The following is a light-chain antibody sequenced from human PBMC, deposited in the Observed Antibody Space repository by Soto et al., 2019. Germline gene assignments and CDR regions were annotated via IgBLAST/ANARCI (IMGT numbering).Light chain of an antibody. CDR2: DAS. Sequence: EIVLTQSLATLSLSPGERATLSCRASQSVSSYLGWYQQKPGQAPRLLIYDASSRATGIPARFSGSGSGTDFTLTISSLEPDDFAVYYCQQRTDWPLTFGGGTKVEIK. CDR3: QQRTDWPLT. V-gene: IGKV3-11*01. J-gene: IGKJ4*01. CDR1: QSVSSY.